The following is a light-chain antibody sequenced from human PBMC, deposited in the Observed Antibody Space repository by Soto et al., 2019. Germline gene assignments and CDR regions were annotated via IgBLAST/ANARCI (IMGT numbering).Light chain of an antibody. J-gene: IGKJ3*01. CDR1: QGISSY. Sequence: AIRMTQSPSSLSASTGDRVTITCRASQGISSYLAWYQQKPGKAPKLLIYAASTLQSGVPSRFSGSGSGTDFTLTISCLQSEDFATYYCQKYYSYPLFGPGTKVDIK. CDR2: AAS. V-gene: IGKV1-8*01. CDR3: QKYYSYPL.